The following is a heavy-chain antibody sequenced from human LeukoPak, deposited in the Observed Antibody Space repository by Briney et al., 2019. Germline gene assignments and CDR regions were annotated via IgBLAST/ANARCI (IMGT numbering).Heavy chain of an antibody. J-gene: IGHJ4*02. Sequence: PGGSLRLSCAASGFTFSSYVMSWVRQAPGKELEWVSAISGSGGSTYYADSVKGRFTISRDNSKNTLYLQMNSLRAEDTAVYYCAKDRIAVAGKIIDYWGQGTLVTVSS. CDR2: ISGSGGST. V-gene: IGHV3-23*01. CDR1: GFTFSSYV. CDR3: AKDRIAVAGKIIDY. D-gene: IGHD6-19*01.